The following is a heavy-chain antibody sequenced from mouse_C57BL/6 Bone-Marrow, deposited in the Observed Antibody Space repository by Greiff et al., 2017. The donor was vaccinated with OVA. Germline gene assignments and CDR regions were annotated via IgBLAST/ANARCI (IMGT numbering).Heavy chain of an antibody. CDR2: IYIGNGYT. V-gene: IGHV1-58*01. CDR1: GYTFTSYG. J-gene: IGHJ2*01. Sequence: EVKLEESGAELVRPGSSVKMSCKTSGYTFTSYGINWVKQRPGQGLEWIGYIYIGNGYTEYNEKFKGKATLTSDTSSSTAYMQLSSLTSEDSAIYFCARDYYGSSYYFDYWGQGTTLTVSS. CDR3: ARDYYGSSYYFDY. D-gene: IGHD1-1*01.